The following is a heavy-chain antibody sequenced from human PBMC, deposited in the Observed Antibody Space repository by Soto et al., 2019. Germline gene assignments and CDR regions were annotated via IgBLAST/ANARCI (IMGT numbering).Heavy chain of an antibody. CDR2: IHYSGST. V-gene: IGHV4-59*01. CDR3: SRVRGHMDGFTFDY. Sequence: SETLSHTCTVSSGSISGYYWSWIRQPPWKGLEWIVYIHYSGSTNYNHSLKSRVAVSLDTSKNQFSLKLSSVTAADTAVYFCSRVRGHMDGFTFDYWGPGTFVTLSS. D-gene: IGHD5-18*01. CDR1: SGSISGYY. J-gene: IGHJ4*02.